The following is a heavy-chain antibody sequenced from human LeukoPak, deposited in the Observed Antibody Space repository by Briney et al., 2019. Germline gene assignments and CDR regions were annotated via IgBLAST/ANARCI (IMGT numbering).Heavy chain of an antibody. CDR2: VNAGNSNR. Sequence: ASVKVSCKASGYTFTSYAIHWVRQAPGQRLEWMGWVNAGNSNRKYSQKFQDRVTITRETSATTAYMELNSLTSEDTAVYYCARVSDDSGWYFDYWGQGTLVTVSS. V-gene: IGHV1-3*01. CDR1: GYTFTSYA. D-gene: IGHD6-19*01. CDR3: ARVSDDSGWYFDY. J-gene: IGHJ4*02.